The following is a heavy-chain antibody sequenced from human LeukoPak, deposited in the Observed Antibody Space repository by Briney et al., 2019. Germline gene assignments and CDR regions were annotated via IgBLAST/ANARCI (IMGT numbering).Heavy chain of an antibody. CDR2: INRDGTEK. J-gene: IGHJ4*02. Sequence: GGSLRLSCAASGFTFISHWFSWVRQAPGKGLEWVANINRDGTEKYYLDSVKGRFTISRDNAKNSLYLQMNSLIAEDTAVYYCARYTSGTSDYWGQGTQVTVSS. V-gene: IGHV3-7*01. CDR1: GFTFISHW. CDR3: ARYTSGTSDY. D-gene: IGHD6-13*01.